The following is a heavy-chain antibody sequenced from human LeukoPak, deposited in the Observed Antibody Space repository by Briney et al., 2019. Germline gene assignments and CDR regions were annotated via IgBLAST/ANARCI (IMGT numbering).Heavy chain of an antibody. J-gene: IGHJ4*02. CDR2: INHSGST. D-gene: IGHD6-13*01. CDR3: ARGLYSSSWYHTKFDY. V-gene: IGHV4-34*01. Sequence: RSSETLSLTCAVYGGSSSGYYWSWIRQPPGKGLEWIGEINHSGSTNYNPSLKSRVTISVDTSKNQFSLKLSSVTAADTAVYYCARGLYSSSWYHTKFDYWGQGTLVTVSS. CDR1: GGSSSGYY.